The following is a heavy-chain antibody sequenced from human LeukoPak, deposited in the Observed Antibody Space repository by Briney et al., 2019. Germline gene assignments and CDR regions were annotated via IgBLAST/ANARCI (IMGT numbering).Heavy chain of an antibody. V-gene: IGHV4-61*02. CDR2: IYTSGST. CDR3: ARGTPSSIAARGGNWFDP. CDR1: GGSISSGSYY. Sequence: SETLSLTCTVSGGSISSGSYYRSWIRQPAGKGLEWIGRIYTSGSTNYNPSLKSRVTISVDTSKNQFSLKLSSVTAADTAVYYCARGTPSSIAARGGNWFDPWGQGTLVTVSS. D-gene: IGHD6-6*01. J-gene: IGHJ5*02.